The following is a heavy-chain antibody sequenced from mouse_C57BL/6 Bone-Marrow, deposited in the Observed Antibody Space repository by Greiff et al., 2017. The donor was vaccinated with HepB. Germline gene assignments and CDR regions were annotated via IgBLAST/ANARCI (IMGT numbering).Heavy chain of an antibody. CDR2: IDPSDSDT. Sequence: VQLKQPGAELVKPGASVKLSCKASGYTFTSYWMQWVKQRPGQGLEWIGEIDPSDSDTNYNQKFKGKATLTVDTSSSTAYMQLSSLTSEDSAVYYCARHYYGSSYFDYWGQGTTLTVSS. CDR1: GYTFTSYW. CDR3: ARHYYGSSYFDY. D-gene: IGHD1-1*01. V-gene: IGHV1-50*01. J-gene: IGHJ2*01.